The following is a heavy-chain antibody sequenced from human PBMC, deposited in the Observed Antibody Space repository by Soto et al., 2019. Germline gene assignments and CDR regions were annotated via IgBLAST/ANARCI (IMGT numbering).Heavy chain of an antibody. D-gene: IGHD3-22*01. J-gene: IGHJ4*02. CDR3: ARNFDSNFDYFDY. V-gene: IGHV1-69*13. CDR2: IIPIFGTA. CDR1: GGTFSSYA. Sequence: SVKVSCKASGGTFSSYAISWVRQAPGQGLEWMGGIIPIFGTANYAQKFQGRVTITADESTSTAYMELSSLRSEDTAVYYCARNFDSNFDYFDYWGQGTLVTVSS.